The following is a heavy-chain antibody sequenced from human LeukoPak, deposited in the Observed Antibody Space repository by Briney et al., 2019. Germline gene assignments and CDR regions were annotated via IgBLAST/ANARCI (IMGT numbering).Heavy chain of an antibody. J-gene: IGHJ4*02. Sequence: GGSLRLSCAASGFPFNNYAMSLVPQAPGKGLEGVSANLGSGRSAYYADSVKGRFTISRGNSKNSFFLQMNSLRVEDTALYYCAKWGYYDVLTGYYDSDFWGQGTLVTVSA. CDR1: GFPFNNYA. V-gene: IGHV3-23*01. D-gene: IGHD3-9*01. CDR3: AKWGYYDVLTGYYDSDF. CDR2: NLGSGRSA.